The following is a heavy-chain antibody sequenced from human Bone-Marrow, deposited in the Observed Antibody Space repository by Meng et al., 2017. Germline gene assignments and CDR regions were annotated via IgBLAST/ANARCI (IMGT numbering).Heavy chain of an antibody. CDR2: IDPKSGDT. CDR1: GYNFPAYR. J-gene: IGHJ4*02. D-gene: IGHD6-13*01. V-gene: IGHV1-2*06. CDR3: ARDEDISAAGKLFGDY. Sequence: QLQVGRAGARVKQPGASVKVSCKPSGYNFPAYRLPWVRRAPGQGLEWMGRIDPKSGDTHYAQRFQGRVTMTGDTSISTAYMELSGLRSDDTAMYYCARDEDISAAGKLFGDYWGQGTLVTVSS.